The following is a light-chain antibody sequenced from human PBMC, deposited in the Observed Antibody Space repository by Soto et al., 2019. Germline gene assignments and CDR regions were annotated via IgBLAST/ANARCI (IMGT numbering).Light chain of an antibody. J-gene: IGKJ4*01. Sequence: DIHFTQSPSSLCASVGGRFTITCQASQDISNYLNWYQQKPGKAPKLLIYDASNLETGVPSRFSGSGSGTDFTFTISSLQPEDIATYYCQQYDNLPLTFGGGTKVDIK. CDR1: QDISNY. CDR2: DAS. CDR3: QQYDNLPLT. V-gene: IGKV1-33*01.